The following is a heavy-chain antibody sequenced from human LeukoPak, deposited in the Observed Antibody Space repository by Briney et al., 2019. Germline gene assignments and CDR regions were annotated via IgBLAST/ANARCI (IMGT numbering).Heavy chain of an antibody. CDR3: ARAGAIVGGTNDAFDI. Sequence: SETLSLTCTVSGGSITNNNYYWDWIRQPPGKGLEWIGDLYYSGSTHYNPSLKSRVTISVDTSKNQFSLKLSSVTAADTAVYYCARAGAIVGGTNDAFDIWGRGTMVTVSS. V-gene: IGHV4-39*07. D-gene: IGHD1-26*01. CDR1: GGSITNNNYY. J-gene: IGHJ3*02. CDR2: LYYSGST.